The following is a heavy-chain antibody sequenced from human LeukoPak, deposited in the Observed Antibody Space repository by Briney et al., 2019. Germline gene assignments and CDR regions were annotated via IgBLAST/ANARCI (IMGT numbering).Heavy chain of an antibody. CDR3: ARLIVVVITGYYYMDV. J-gene: IGHJ6*03. CDR2: ISAYNGNT. Sequence: GASVKVSCKASGYTFTSHGISWVRQAPGQGLEWMGWISAYNGNTNYAQKLQGRVTMTTDTSTSTAYMELRSLRSDDTAVYYCARLIVVVITGYYYMDVWGKGTTVTVSS. V-gene: IGHV1-18*01. D-gene: IGHD3-22*01. CDR1: GYTFTSHG.